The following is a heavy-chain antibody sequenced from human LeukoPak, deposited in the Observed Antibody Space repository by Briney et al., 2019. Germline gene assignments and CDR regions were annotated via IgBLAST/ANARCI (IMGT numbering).Heavy chain of an antibody. CDR1: GYSISSGYY. J-gene: IGHJ5*02. CDR2: INHSGST. D-gene: IGHD3-22*01. CDR3: ARRRLPYYDSSGPRTRGGNWFDP. V-gene: IGHV4-38-2*02. Sequence: SETLSLTCTVSGYSISSGYYWGWIRQPPGKGLEWIGEINHSGSTNYNPSLKSRVTISVDTSKNQFSLKLSSVTAADTAVYYCARRRLPYYDSSGPRTRGGNWFDPWGQGTLVTVSS.